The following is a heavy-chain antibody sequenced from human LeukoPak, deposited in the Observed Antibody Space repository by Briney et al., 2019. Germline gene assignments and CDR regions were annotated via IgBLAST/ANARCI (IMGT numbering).Heavy chain of an antibody. D-gene: IGHD1-26*01. J-gene: IGHJ4*02. V-gene: IGHV3-9*01. Sequence: PGGSLRLSCAASGFTFDDYAMHWVRPAPGKGLEWVSGISWNSGSIGYADSVKGRFTISRDNAKNSLYLQMNSLRAEDTALYYCAKADSGSYSFSCFDYWGQGTLVTVSS. CDR1: GFTFDDYA. CDR3: AKADSGSYSFSCFDY. CDR2: ISWNSGSI.